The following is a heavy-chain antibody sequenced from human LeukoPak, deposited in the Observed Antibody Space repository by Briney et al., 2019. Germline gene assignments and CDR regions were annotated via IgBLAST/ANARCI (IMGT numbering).Heavy chain of an antibody. Sequence: SQTLSLTCAISGDSVSSNSAAWNWIRQSPSRGLEWLGRTYYRSKWYNDYAVSVKSRITINPDTSKNQFSLQLNSVTPEDTAVYYCARGYSSSWYGSTSFDYWGQGTLVTVSS. CDR2: TYYRSKWYN. J-gene: IGHJ4*02. V-gene: IGHV6-1*01. CDR3: ARGYSSSWYGSTSFDY. D-gene: IGHD6-13*01. CDR1: GDSVSSNSAA.